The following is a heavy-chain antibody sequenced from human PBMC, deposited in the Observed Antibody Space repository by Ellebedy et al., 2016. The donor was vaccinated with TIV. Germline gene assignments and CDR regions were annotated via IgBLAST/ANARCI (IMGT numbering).Heavy chain of an antibody. CDR1: GFTFSSYA. J-gene: IGHJ4*02. CDR2: ISDSGVGT. V-gene: IGHV3-23*01. Sequence: GGSLRLSXAASGFTFSSYAMSWVRQAPGKGLQWVSGISDSGVGTYYADSVKGRFTISRDNSKKTLYLQMNSLRGEDTAVYYCAGGNQRIDFWGQGTLVTVYS. CDR3: AGGNQRIDF. D-gene: IGHD2/OR15-2a*01.